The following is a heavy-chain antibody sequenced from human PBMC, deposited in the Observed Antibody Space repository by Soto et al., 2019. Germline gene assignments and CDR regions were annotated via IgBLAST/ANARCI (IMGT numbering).Heavy chain of an antibody. V-gene: IGHV4-34*01. CDR3: ASGKHYGDYVGKGSTRGPWLNWFDP. J-gene: IGHJ5*02. CDR2: INHSGST. CDR1: GGSFSGYY. D-gene: IGHD4-17*01. Sequence: SETLSLTCAVYGGSFSGYYWSWIRQPPGKGLEWIGEINHSGSTNYNPSLKSRVTISVDTSKNQFSLKLSSVTAADTAVYYCASGKHYGDYVGKGSTRGPWLNWFDPWGQGTLVTVSS.